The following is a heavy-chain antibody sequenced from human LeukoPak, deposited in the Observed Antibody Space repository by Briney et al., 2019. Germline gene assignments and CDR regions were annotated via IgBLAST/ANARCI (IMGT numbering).Heavy chain of an antibody. D-gene: IGHD1-1*01. V-gene: IGHV3-23*01. CDR3: ARTTNLGNYFEY. CDR1: GITFSNYA. J-gene: IGHJ4*02. CDR2: IAGDGATT. Sequence: GGSLTLSCAASGITFSNYAMTWVRQAPGKGLEWVSTIAGDGATTYYADSVKGRFTISRDNSKNALFLQMNSLRAEDTALYYCARTTNLGNYFEYWGQGTLVTVSS.